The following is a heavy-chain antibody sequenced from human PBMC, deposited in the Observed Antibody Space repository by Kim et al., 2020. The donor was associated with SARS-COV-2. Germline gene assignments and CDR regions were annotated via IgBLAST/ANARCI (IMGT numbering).Heavy chain of an antibody. CDR2: ISAGGAST. CDR1: GFTFSSNA. J-gene: IGHJ5*02. Sequence: GGSLRLSCAASGFTFSSNAMSWVRQAPGKGLEWVSAISAGGASTYHADSMECWSTLSTNTSKTTLYLQINLLTEDQAAVYYWGEGGPFQVQNGFGPLGQ. V-gene: IGHV3-23*01. D-gene: IGHD1-1*01. CDR3: GEGGPFQVQNGFGP.